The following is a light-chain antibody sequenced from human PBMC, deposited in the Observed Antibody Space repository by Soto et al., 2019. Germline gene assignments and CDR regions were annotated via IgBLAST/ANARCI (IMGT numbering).Light chain of an antibody. CDR2: DAS. CDR1: QTVRNNY. J-gene: IGKJ4*01. Sequence: EFVLTQSPGTLSLSPGEXATLSCRASQTVRNNYLAWYQQKPGQAPRLLIYDASSRATGIPDRFSGGGSGTDFTPTISRLEPEDVAVYYCQQFSSYPLTFGGGTKVDIK. CDR3: QQFSSYPLT. V-gene: IGKV3-20*01.